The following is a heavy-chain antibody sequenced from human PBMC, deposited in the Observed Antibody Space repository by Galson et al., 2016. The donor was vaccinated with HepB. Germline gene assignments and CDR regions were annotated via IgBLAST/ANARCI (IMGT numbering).Heavy chain of an antibody. V-gene: IGHV6-1*01. J-gene: IGHJ6*02. Sequence: CAISGDRVSSNSAAWNWIRQSPSRGLEWLGRTYYRSKWYNDYAVSVESRITINPDTSKNQVSLQLNSVTPEDTAVYYCARERLRYFDWLRNRYYYYGMDVWGQGTTVTVSS. CDR3: ARERLRYFDWLRNRYYYYGMDV. CDR2: TYYRSKWYN. CDR1: GDRVSSNSAA. D-gene: IGHD3-9*01.